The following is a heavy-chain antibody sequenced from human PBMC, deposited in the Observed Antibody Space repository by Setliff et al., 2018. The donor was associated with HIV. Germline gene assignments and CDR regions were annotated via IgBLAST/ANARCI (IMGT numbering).Heavy chain of an antibody. V-gene: IGHV1-2*02. D-gene: IGHD4-4*01. Sequence: ASVKVSCKASGYTFTDYYMNWMRQAPGRGLEWMGWIYPKSGYTNYEQKFQGRVTLTRDTSISTAYMEVSNLRSDDTAVYYCATDDYNGEPFDNWGQGTLVTVSS. CDR2: IYPKSGYT. CDR1: GYTFTDYY. J-gene: IGHJ4*02. CDR3: ATDDYNGEPFDN.